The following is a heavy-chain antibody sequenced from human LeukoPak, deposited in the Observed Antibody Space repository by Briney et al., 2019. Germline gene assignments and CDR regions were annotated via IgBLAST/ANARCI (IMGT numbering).Heavy chain of an antibody. D-gene: IGHD5-12*01. CDR3: ARRGYSGYDYGY. CDR2: ISGSGSTI. J-gene: IGHJ4*02. Sequence: GGSLRLSCAASGFTFSDYYMSWIRQAPGKGLEWVSYISGSGSTIYYADSAKGRFTISRDNAKNSLYLQMNSLRGEDTAVYYCARRGYSGYDYGYWGQGTLVTVSS. CDR1: GFTFSDYY. V-gene: IGHV3-11*01.